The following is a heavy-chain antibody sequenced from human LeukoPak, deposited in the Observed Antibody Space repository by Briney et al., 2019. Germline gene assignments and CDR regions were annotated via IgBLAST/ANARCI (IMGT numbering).Heavy chain of an antibody. CDR3: ARAGNWNYAVYHYYYYMDV. Sequence: APVKVSCKASGYTFTSYGISWVRQAPGQGVEWMGWISAYNGKTNYAQKLQGRVTMTTDTSTSTVYMELRSLRSDDTAVYYCARAGNWNYAVYHYYYYMDVWGKGTTVTVSS. V-gene: IGHV1-18*01. CDR2: ISAYNGKT. J-gene: IGHJ6*03. CDR1: GYTFTSYG. D-gene: IGHD1-7*01.